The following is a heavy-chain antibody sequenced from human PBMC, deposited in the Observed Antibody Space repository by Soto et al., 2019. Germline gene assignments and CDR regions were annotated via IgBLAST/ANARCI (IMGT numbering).Heavy chain of an antibody. Sequence: GESLRISWTGSGYSFTSYWIGWVRQIPRKGLEWMGLFYPGDSDTRYSPSFQGQVTISADKSISTAYLQWSSLKASETAMYYCARGEGYYYGMDVWGQGTTVNVSS. CDR2: FYPGDSDT. V-gene: IGHV5-51*01. CDR1: GYSFTSYW. J-gene: IGHJ6*02. CDR3: ARGEGYYYGMDV.